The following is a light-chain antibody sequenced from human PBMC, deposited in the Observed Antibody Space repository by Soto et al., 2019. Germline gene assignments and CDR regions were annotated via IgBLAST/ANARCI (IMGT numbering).Light chain of an antibody. CDR1: QSVSSY. V-gene: IGKV3-11*01. J-gene: IGKJ4*01. Sequence: EIVLTQSPATLSLSPGERATLSCRASQSVSSYLAWYQQKPGQAPTLLIFDVSNRATGVPARFSGSGSGTDFTLTISSLEPEDFAVYYCQQRSNWPLIFGGGTKVDIK. CDR3: QQRSNWPLI. CDR2: DVS.